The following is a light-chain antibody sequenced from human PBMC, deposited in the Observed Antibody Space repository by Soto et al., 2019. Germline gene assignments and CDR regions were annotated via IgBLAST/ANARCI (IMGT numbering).Light chain of an antibody. V-gene: IGKV3-20*01. CDR3: QQYGKTPYT. Sequence: EIVVTQSPATLSLSPGDRATLSCRASQSVDSDYLAWYQQKPGQAPRLLIYGASTRATGTPDRFSGSGSGKEFTLTISKLEPEDFAVYHCQQYGKTPYTFGQGTKLEIK. CDR1: QSVDSDY. CDR2: GAS. J-gene: IGKJ2*01.